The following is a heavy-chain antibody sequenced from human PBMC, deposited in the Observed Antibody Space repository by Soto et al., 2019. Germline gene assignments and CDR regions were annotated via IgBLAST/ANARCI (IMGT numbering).Heavy chain of an antibody. D-gene: IGHD3-9*01. CDR2: ISYDGSNK. CDR1: GFTFSSYG. CDR3: AKDFSGDTGYYLYYFDN. J-gene: IGHJ4*02. V-gene: IGHV3-30*18. Sequence: GGSLRLSCAASGFTFSSYGMHWVRQAPGKGLEWVAVISYDGSNKYYADSVKGRFTISRDNSKNTLYLQMNSLRAEDTAVYYCAKDFSGDTGYYLYYFDNWGQGALVTVSS.